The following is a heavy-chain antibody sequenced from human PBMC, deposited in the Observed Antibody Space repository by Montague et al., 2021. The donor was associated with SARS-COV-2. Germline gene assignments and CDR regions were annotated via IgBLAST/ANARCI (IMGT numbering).Heavy chain of an antibody. CDR1: GGSISHYY. V-gene: IGHV4-59*01. Sequence: SETLSLTRAVSGGSISHYYWSWIRQHPGKGLEWIGYIYSSGGTNYNPSLKSRVTLSLDAAKNHFSLRLSSVPAADTAVYYCARRTDILTGYYDYWGRGTLVTVSS. J-gene: IGHJ4*02. CDR2: IYSSGGT. D-gene: IGHD3-9*01. CDR3: ARRTDILTGYYDY.